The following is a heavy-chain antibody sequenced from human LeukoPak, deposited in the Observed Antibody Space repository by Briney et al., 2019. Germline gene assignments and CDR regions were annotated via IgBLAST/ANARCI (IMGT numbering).Heavy chain of an antibody. CDR3: AKGEMGTTSYYFDY. CDR1: GFTFSSYA. Sequence: GGSLRLSCAASGFTFSSYAMSWVRQAPGKGLEWVSTISGSGGGSYYADSVKGRFTISRDNSKNTLYLQMNSLRAEDTAVYYCAKGEMGTTSYYFDYWGQGTLVTVSS. J-gene: IGHJ4*02. CDR2: ISGSGGGS. V-gene: IGHV3-23*01. D-gene: IGHD5-24*01.